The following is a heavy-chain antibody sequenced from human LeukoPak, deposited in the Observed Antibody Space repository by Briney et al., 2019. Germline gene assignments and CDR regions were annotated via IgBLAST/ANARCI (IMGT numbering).Heavy chain of an antibody. Sequence: LTGGSLRLSCAASGFTFSSYSMNWVRQAPGKGLEWVSYISSSSSTIYYADSVKGRFTISRDNAKNSLYLQMNSLRAEDTAVYYCARDGYSGYVPYYGMDVWGQGTTVTVSS. V-gene: IGHV3-48*04. J-gene: IGHJ6*02. CDR1: GFTFSSYS. CDR2: ISSSSSTI. D-gene: IGHD5-12*01. CDR3: ARDGYSGYVPYYGMDV.